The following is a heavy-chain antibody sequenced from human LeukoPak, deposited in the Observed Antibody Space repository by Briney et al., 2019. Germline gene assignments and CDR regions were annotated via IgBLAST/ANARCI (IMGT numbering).Heavy chain of an antibody. CDR2: IYYSGST. V-gene: IGHV4-59*08. D-gene: IGHD3-10*01. CDR1: GGSISSYY. CDR3: ARITAAVYGSGSYYTLGNWFDL. J-gene: IGHJ5*02. Sequence: PSETLSLTCTVSGGSISSYYWSWIRQPPGKGLEWIGYIYYSGSTNYNPSLKSRVTISVDTSKNQFSLKLSSVTAADTAVYYCARITAAVYGSGSYYTLGNWFDLWGQGTLVTVSS.